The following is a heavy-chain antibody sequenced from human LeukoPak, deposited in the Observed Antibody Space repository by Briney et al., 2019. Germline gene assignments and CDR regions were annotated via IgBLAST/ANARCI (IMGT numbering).Heavy chain of an antibody. J-gene: IGHJ4*02. D-gene: IGHD1-1*01. Sequence: GGSLRLSCAASGFTFSSYWMSWVRQAPGKGLEWVANIKQDGSEKYYVDSVKGRFTISRDNAKNSLYLQMNSLRAEDTAVYYCARDSFLERYPYFDYWGQGTLVTVSS. CDR2: IKQDGSEK. V-gene: IGHV3-7*01. CDR1: GFTFSSYW. CDR3: ARDSFLERYPYFDY.